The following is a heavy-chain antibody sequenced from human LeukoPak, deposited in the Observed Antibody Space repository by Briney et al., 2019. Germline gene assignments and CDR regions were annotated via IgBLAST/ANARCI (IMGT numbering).Heavy chain of an antibody. V-gene: IGHV3-72*01. J-gene: IGHJ4*02. Sequence: GGSPSLSCAASGFTFSDHFLDWVRQAPGKGLEWVGRSRNKAKSYTTEYAASVKGRFTISRDDSKNSLYLQMNSLKTEDTAVYYCARVGSVARSDYLDYWGQGTLVTVSS. CDR3: ARVGSVARSDYLDY. CDR2: SRNKAKSYTT. D-gene: IGHD5-12*01. CDR1: GFTFSDHF.